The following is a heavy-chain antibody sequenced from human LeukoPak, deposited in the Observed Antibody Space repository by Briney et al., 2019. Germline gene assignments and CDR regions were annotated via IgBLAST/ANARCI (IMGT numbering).Heavy chain of an antibody. V-gene: IGHV4-59*08. Sequence: SETLSLTCTVSGGSISSYYWSWIRQPPGKGLEWIGYIYYSGSTNYNPSLKSRVTISVDTSKNQFSLKLSSVTAADTAVYYCARQNDWGSSDIDYWGQGTLVTVST. CDR2: IYYSGST. D-gene: IGHD7-27*01. CDR1: GGSISSYY. CDR3: ARQNDWGSSDIDY. J-gene: IGHJ4*02.